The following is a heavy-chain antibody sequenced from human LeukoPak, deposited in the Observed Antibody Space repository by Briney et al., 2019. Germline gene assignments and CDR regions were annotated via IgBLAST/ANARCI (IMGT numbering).Heavy chain of an antibody. CDR3: AKDGLRGGYNFVFDY. CDR2: IRYDGSNK. Sequence: PGGSLRLSCAASGFTFSSYGMHWVRQAPGKGLEWVAFIRYDGSNKYYADSVKGRFTIPRDNSKNTLYLQMNSLRAEDTAVYYCAKDGLRGGYNFVFDYWGQGTLVTVSS. V-gene: IGHV3-30*02. J-gene: IGHJ4*02. D-gene: IGHD5-24*01. CDR1: GFTFSSYG.